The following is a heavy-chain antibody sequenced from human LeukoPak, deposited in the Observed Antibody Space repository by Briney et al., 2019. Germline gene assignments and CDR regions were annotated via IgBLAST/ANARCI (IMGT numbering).Heavy chain of an antibody. CDR2: ISGSGAST. D-gene: IGHD1-26*01. J-gene: IGHJ4*02. CDR3: AKDVGKWESLHFFDY. Sequence: GGSLRLSCLTSGFTFSTNAMGWVRQAPGKGLEWISGISGSGASTYYAASVTGRFTISRDNSRNTLYLQMNSLRGDDTAVYYCAKDVGKWESLHFFDYWGQGTLLTVSS. CDR1: GFTFSTNA. V-gene: IGHV3-23*01.